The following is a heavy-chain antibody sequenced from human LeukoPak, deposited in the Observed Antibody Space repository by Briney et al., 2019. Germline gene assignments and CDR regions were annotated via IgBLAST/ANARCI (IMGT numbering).Heavy chain of an antibody. Sequence: GGSLRLSCAASGFTFDEFGMHWVRQAPGKGLEWVSFVSGDGGRTDYADSVKGRFTISRDNRKNSLYLQMGSLTAEDTAFYFCARDRMSRAPTYFHHWGQGTLVTVSA. CDR3: ARDRMSRAPTYFHH. V-gene: IGHV3-43*02. J-gene: IGHJ1*01. D-gene: IGHD2-2*01. CDR1: GFTFDEFG. CDR2: VSGDGGRT.